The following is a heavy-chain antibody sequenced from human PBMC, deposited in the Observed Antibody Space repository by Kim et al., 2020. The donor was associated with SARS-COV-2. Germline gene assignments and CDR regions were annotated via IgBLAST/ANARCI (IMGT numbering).Heavy chain of an antibody. D-gene: IGHD3-10*01. V-gene: IGHV3-30*07. Sequence: KGRFPTSEDNSKNTRYLQMNRLRAEDTAVYYCARLYYYGSGAGMDVWGQGTTVTVSS. J-gene: IGHJ6*02. CDR3: ARLYYYGSGAGMDV.